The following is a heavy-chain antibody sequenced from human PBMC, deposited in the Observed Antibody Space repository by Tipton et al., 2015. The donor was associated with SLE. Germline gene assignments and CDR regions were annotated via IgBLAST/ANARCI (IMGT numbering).Heavy chain of an antibody. J-gene: IGHJ4*02. CDR3: ARYARGYSGYEGFDY. CDR1: GGSISSYY. V-gene: IGHV4-59*01. Sequence: TLSLTCTVSGGSISSYYWSWIRQPPGKRLEWIGYIYYSGSTNYNPSLKSRVTISVDTSKNQFSLKLSSVTAADTAVYYCARYARGYSGYEGFDYWGQGTLVTVSS. CDR2: IYYSGST. D-gene: IGHD5-12*01.